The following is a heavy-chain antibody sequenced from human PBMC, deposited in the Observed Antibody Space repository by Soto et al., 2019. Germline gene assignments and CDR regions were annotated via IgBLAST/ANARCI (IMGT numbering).Heavy chain of an antibody. CDR3: ARDKRLGIFGEQQERWGYYYYGMDV. J-gene: IGHJ6*02. V-gene: IGHV4-31*03. D-gene: IGHD3-10*01. CDR2: IYYSGST. CDR1: GGSMSSGGSY. Sequence: PXETLSLNCTVSGGSMSSGGSYWSWIRQHPGKGLEWIGCIYYSGSTYYNPSLKSRVTISVDTSKNQFSLKLSSVTAADTAVYYCARDKRLGIFGEQQERWGYYYYGMDVWAQGSTVTVTS.